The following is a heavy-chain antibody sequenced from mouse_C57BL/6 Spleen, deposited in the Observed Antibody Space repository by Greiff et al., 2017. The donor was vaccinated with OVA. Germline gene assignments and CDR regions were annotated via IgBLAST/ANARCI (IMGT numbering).Heavy chain of an antibody. Sequence: QVQLQQPGAELVRPGSSVKLSCKASGYTFTSYWMHWVKQRPIQGLEWIGNIDPSDSETHYNQKFKDKATLSVDKSSSTAYMQLSSLTSEDSAVYYCARGGNWDVGKYYFDYWGQGTTLTVSS. J-gene: IGHJ2*01. CDR1: GYTFTSYW. CDR3: ARGGNWDVGKYYFDY. V-gene: IGHV1-52*01. CDR2: IDPSDSET. D-gene: IGHD4-1*01.